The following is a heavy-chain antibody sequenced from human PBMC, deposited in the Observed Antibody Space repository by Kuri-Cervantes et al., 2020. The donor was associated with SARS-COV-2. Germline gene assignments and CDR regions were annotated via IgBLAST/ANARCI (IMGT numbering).Heavy chain of an antibody. CDR2: IKSKTDGGTT. Sequence: GGFLRLSCAASGFTFSNAWMSWVRQAPGKGLEWVGRIKSKTDGGTTDYAAPVKGRFTISRDDSKNTLYLQMNSLKTEDTAVYYCTTEGRGLLRGNYFDYWGQGTLVTVSS. V-gene: IGHV3-15*01. J-gene: IGHJ4*02. CDR1: GFTFSNAW. CDR3: TTEGRGLLRGNYFDY. D-gene: IGHD3-22*01.